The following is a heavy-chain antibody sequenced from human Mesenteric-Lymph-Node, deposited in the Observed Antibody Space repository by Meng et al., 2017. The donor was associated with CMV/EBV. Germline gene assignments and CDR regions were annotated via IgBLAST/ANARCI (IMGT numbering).Heavy chain of an antibody. D-gene: IGHD5-24*01. Sequence: AVSGGSISSGDYSWSWIRQPPGKGLEWIGYIYHSGSTYYNPSLKSRVTISVDRSKNQFYLKLSSVTAADTAVYYCARVGYRTTYFDYWGQGTLVTVSS. CDR3: ARVGYRTTYFDY. J-gene: IGHJ4*02. CDR1: GGSISSGDYS. CDR2: IYHSGST. V-gene: IGHV4-30-2*01.